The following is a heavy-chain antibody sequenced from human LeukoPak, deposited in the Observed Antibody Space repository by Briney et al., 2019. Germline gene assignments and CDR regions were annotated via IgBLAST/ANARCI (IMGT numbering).Heavy chain of an antibody. D-gene: IGHD3-22*01. Sequence: GGSLRLSRAASGFTFRSYWMYWVRQAPGKGLVWVSRLNSEGSDISYADSVKGRFTISRDNAKNTLYLQMNSLRAEDTAVYYCARVLGGYQAYWGQGSLVSVSS. CDR1: GFTFRSYW. V-gene: IGHV3-74*01. CDR3: ARVLGGYQAY. J-gene: IGHJ4*02. CDR2: LNSEGSDI.